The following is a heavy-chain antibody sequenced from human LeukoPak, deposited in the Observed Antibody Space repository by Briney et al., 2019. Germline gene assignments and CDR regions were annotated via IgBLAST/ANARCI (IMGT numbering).Heavy chain of an antibody. Sequence: PGGSLRLSCAASGFPFSNHAMSWVRQPPGKGLEWVSAISNGNTYYADSVRGRFTISRDDSKNVVYLQMNSLRDEDTALYYCVREAGYCASVCLKSNWFDRWGQGTLVTVSS. V-gene: IGHV3-23*01. CDR1: GFPFSNHA. CDR2: ISNGNT. CDR3: VREAGYCASVCLKSNWFDR. D-gene: IGHD2-21*02. J-gene: IGHJ5*02.